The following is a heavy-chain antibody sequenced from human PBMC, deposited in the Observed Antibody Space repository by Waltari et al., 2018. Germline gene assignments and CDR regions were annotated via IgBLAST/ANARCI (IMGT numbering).Heavy chain of an antibody. D-gene: IGHD3-22*01. V-gene: IGHV4-34*01. CDR3: AREKEGDSCFDY. CDR1: GGSFSGYY. J-gene: IGHJ4*02. CDR2: IKHSGST. Sequence: QVQLQQWGAGLLKPSETLSLTCAVYGGSFSGYYWSWIRQPPGKGLEWIGEIKHSGSTNANPAHKSRGTISVDTSKNQFSLKLSSVTAADTAVYYCAREKEGDSCFDYWGQGTLVTVSS.